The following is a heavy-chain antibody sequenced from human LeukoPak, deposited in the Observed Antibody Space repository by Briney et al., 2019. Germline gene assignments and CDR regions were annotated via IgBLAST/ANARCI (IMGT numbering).Heavy chain of an antibody. CDR2: IYYSGST. CDR1: GGSISSYY. CDR3: ATTPLSRRWLSIGGTAFDI. D-gene: IGHD5-24*01. J-gene: IGHJ3*02. Sequence: SETLSLTCTVSGGSISSYYWSGIRQPPGKGLEWIGYIYYSGSTNYNPSLKSRVTISVDTSKNQFSLKLSSVTAADTAVYYCATTPLSRRWLSIGGTAFDIWGQGTMVTVSS. V-gene: IGHV4-59*08.